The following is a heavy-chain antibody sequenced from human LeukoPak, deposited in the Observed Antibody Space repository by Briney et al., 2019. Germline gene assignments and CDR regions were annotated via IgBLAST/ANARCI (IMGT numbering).Heavy chain of an antibody. CDR1: GFTFSSYS. J-gene: IGHJ4*02. V-gene: IGHV3-21*01. CDR2: ISYSGPHM. CDR3: ASNDYRDEGIDS. D-gene: IGHD4-17*01. Sequence: PGGSLRLSCAASGFTFSSYSMVWVRQAPGKGLEWVSSISYSGPHMFYADSVRGRFTISRDNAENSLFLQMNSLRAEDTAVYFCASNDYRDEGIDSWGQGTLVTVSS.